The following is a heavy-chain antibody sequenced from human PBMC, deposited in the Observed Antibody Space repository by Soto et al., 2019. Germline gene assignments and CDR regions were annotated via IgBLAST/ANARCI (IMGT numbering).Heavy chain of an antibody. CDR2: INWNGGST. CDR3: TTGCRATMTPY. Sequence: PGGSLRLSCAASGFTFDDYGMSWVRQVPGKGLEWVSGINWNGGSTAYTDSVKGRFTISRDNAKNTVSLQMDSLRAEDTAMYYCTTGCRATMTPYWGQGTLVTVSS. J-gene: IGHJ4*02. V-gene: IGHV3-20*04. D-gene: IGHD3-3*01. CDR1: GFTFDDYG.